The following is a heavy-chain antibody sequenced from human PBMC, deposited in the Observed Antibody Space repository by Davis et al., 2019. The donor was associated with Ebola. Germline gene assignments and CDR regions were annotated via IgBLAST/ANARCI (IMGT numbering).Heavy chain of an antibody. J-gene: IGHJ4*02. CDR1: GYTFTIYG. CDR3: ATLDFWSGQGVY. CDR2: INAGNGNT. V-gene: IGHV1-3*01. D-gene: IGHD3-3*01. Sequence: ASVKVSCKASGYTFTIYGISWVRQAPGQGLEWMGWINAGNGNTKYSQKFQGRVTITRDTSASTAYMELSSLRSEDTAVYYCATLDFWSGQGVYWGQGTLVTVSS.